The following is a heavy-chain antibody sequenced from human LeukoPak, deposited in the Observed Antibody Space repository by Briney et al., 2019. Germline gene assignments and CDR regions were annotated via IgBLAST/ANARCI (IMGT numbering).Heavy chain of an antibody. D-gene: IGHD5-18*01. Sequence: GGSLRPSCAASGFTFSSYSMNWVRQAPGKGLEWVSSISSSSSYIYYADSVKGRFAISRDNAKNSLYLQMNSLRAEDTAVYYCARCGYSYGPNDYWGQGTLVTVSS. J-gene: IGHJ4*02. CDR1: GFTFSSYS. V-gene: IGHV3-21*01. CDR2: ISSSSSYI. CDR3: ARCGYSYGPNDY.